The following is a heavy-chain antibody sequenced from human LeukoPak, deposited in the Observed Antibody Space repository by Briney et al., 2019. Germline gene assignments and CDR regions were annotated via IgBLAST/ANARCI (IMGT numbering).Heavy chain of an antibody. J-gene: IGHJ4*02. Sequence: GGSLRLSCAASGFTFSSYAMHWVRQAPGKGLEWVAVISYDGSNKYYADSVKGRFTISRDNSKNTLYLQMNSLRAEDTAAYYCAGGRSITMIVVLYWGQGTLVTVSS. CDR2: ISYDGSNK. V-gene: IGHV3-30*04. CDR1: GFTFSSYA. CDR3: AGGRSITMIVVLY. D-gene: IGHD3-22*01.